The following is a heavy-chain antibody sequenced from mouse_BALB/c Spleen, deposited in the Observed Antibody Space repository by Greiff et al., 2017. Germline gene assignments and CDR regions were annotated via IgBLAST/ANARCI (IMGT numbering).Heavy chain of an antibody. CDR2: ISDGGSYT. J-gene: IGHJ4*01. CDR3: ASPLRPRQEGHYYAMDY. CDR1: GFTFSDYY. Sequence: EVMLVESGGGLVKPGGSLKLSCAASGFTFSDYYMYWVRQTPEKRLEWVATISDGGSYTYYPDSVKGRFTISRDNAKNNLYLQMSSLKSEDTAMYYCASPLRPRQEGHYYAMDYWGQGTSVTVSS. D-gene: IGHD1-2*01. V-gene: IGHV5-4*02.